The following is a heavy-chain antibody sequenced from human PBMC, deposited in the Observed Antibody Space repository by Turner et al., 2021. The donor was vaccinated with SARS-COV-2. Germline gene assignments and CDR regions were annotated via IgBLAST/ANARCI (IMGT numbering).Heavy chain of an antibody. CDR3: AKAETYSSGWSGGRSYYYYYMDV. J-gene: IGHJ6*03. CDR2: RSYDGSNK. CDR1: GFTFSSYG. Sequence: QVQLVASGGGVVQPGRSLRLSCAASGFTFSSYGMHWVRQAPGKGLEWVAVRSYDGSNKYYADSVKGRFTISRDNSKNTLYLQMNSLRAEDTAVYYCAKAETYSSGWSGGRSYYYYYMDVWGKGTTVTVSS. D-gene: IGHD6-19*01. V-gene: IGHV3-30*18.